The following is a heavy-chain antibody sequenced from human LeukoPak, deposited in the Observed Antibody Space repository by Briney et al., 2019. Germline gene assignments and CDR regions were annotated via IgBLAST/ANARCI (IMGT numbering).Heavy chain of an antibody. CDR3: AIWASDNY. V-gene: IGHV3-7*01. CDR2: MDPSGSQK. J-gene: IGHJ4*02. D-gene: IGHD7-27*01. CDR1: GSTFNRSW. Sequence: PGGSLRLSCAASGSTFNRSWMNWVRQAPGKGLEWVANMDPSGSQKRYVDSVKGRFTISRDNPGTSLYLEMNGLRTEDTAIYYCAIWASDNYWGQGTLVTVSS.